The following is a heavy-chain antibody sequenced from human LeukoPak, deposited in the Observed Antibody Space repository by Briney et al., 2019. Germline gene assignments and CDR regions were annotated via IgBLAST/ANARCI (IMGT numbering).Heavy chain of an antibody. Sequence: GGSLRLSCAASGFNFSIYSMNWVRQAPGKGLEWVAVISYDGSNKYYADSVKGRFTISRDNSKNTLYLQMNSLRAEDTAVYYCARAKAYSSSDAFDIWGQGTMVTVSS. CDR1: GFNFSIYS. V-gene: IGHV3-30-3*01. CDR2: ISYDGSNK. J-gene: IGHJ3*02. CDR3: ARAKAYSSSDAFDI. D-gene: IGHD6-6*01.